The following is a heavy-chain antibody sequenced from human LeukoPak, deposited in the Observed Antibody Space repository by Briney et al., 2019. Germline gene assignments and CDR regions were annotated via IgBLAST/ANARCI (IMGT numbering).Heavy chain of an antibody. D-gene: IGHD6-13*01. CDR3: ARHSSSWYPLDYYYYGMDV. J-gene: IGHJ6*02. CDR2: ISGSGGST. CDR1: GFTFSSYA. V-gene: IGHV3-23*01. Sequence: GGSLRLSCAASGFTFSSYAMSWVRQAPGKGLEWVSAISGSGGSTYYADSVKGRFTISRDNSKNTLYLQMNSLRAEDTAVYYCARHSSSWYPLDYYYYGMDVWGLGTTVTVSS.